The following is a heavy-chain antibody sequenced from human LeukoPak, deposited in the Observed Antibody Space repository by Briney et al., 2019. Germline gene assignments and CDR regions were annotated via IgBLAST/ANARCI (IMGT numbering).Heavy chain of an antibody. CDR2: ISAYNGNT. Sequence: ASVKVSCKASGGTFSSYSLSWVRQAPGQGLEWMGWISAYNGNTNYAQKLQGRVTMTTDTSTSTAYMELRSLRSDDTAVYYCARGMITQVNWFDPWGQGTLVTVSS. CDR1: GGTFSSYS. D-gene: IGHD3-10*01. J-gene: IGHJ5*02. CDR3: ARGMITQVNWFDP. V-gene: IGHV1-18*01.